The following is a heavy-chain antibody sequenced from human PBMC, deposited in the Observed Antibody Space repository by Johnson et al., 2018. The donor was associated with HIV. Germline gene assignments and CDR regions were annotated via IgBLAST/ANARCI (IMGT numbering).Heavy chain of an antibody. Sequence: VQLVESGGGLIQPGGSLRLSCAASGFTVSRNYMNWVRQAPGEGLEWVSIIYSDGVTYYADSVKGRFTISRDNSKNLLYLQMNSLRTEGTAVYYCAIFDSFDAFDIWGQGTMVIVSS. CDR2: IYSDGVT. J-gene: IGHJ3*02. V-gene: IGHV3-53*01. CDR1: GFTVSRNY. D-gene: IGHD3-9*01. CDR3: AIFDSFDAFDI.